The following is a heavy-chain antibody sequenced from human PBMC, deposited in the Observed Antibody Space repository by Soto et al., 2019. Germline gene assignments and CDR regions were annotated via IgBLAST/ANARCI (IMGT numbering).Heavy chain of an antibody. CDR1: GFTFSSYC. D-gene: IGHD2-15*01. J-gene: IGHJ6*03. CDR2: ISYDGSNK. V-gene: IGHV3-30*18. Sequence: WGSLRLSCVASGFTFSSYCMHWVRQAPGKGLEWVAAISYDGSNKNYADSVKGRFTISRDNSKNTLYLQMNSLRAEDTAVYYCAKDGKAPDYCMDVWGKGTTVTVSS. CDR3: AKDGKAPDYCMDV.